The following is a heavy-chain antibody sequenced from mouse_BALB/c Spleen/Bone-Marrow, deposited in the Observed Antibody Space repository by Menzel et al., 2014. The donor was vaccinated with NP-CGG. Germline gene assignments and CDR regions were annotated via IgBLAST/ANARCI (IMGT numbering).Heavy chain of an antibody. CDR2: INPSNGGT. D-gene: IGHD2-13*01. J-gene: IGHJ3*01. V-gene: IGHV1S81*02. CDR1: GYTFTSYY. CDR3: TREGDSPFAY. Sequence: VQLQQSGAELVKHGASVKLSCKASGYTFTSYYMYWVKQRPGQGLEWIGEINPSNGGTNFNEKFKSKATLTVDKSSSTAYMQLSSLTSEDSAVYYCTREGDSPFAYWGQGTLVTVSA.